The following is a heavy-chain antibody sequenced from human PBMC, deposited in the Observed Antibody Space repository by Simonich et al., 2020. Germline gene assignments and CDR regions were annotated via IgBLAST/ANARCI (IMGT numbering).Heavy chain of an antibody. CDR2: INPNSGGK. J-gene: IGHJ3*02. CDR1: GYTFTGYY. D-gene: IGHD7-27*01. V-gene: IGHV1-2*02. Sequence: QVQLVQSGAEVKKPGASVKVSCKASGYTFTGYYMHWVRQAPGQGLEWMGWINPNSGGKNYAKKFQGRVTITRDTSISTAYMELSRLRSDDTAVYYCARGRLTGDKGAFDIWGQGTMVTVSS. CDR3: ARGRLTGDKGAFDI.